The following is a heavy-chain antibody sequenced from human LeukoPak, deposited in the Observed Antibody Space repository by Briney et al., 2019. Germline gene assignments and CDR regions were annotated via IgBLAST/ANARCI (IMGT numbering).Heavy chain of an antibody. Sequence: GGSLRLSCAASGFTFDDYAMHWVRQAPGKGLEWVSGISWNSGSIGYADSVKGRFTISRDNAKNSLYLQMNSLRAEDTALYYCAKEASIVGATDDAFDIWGQETMVTVSS. J-gene: IGHJ3*02. CDR1: GFTFDDYA. D-gene: IGHD1-26*01. V-gene: IGHV3-9*01. CDR2: ISWNSGSI. CDR3: AKEASIVGATDDAFDI.